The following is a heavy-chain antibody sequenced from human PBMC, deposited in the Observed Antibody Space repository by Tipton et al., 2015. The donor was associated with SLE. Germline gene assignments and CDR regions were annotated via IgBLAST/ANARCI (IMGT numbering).Heavy chain of an antibody. CDR2: INHSGST. CDR3: ASQYYDFWSGPSAFDI. Sequence: TLSLTCAVYGGSFSAYYWSWIRQPPGKGLEWIGEINHSGSTNYNPSLKSRVTISVDTSKNQFSLKLSSVTAADTAVYYCASQYYDFWSGPSAFDIWGQGTMVTVSS. D-gene: IGHD3-3*01. V-gene: IGHV4-34*01. J-gene: IGHJ3*02. CDR1: GGSFSAYY.